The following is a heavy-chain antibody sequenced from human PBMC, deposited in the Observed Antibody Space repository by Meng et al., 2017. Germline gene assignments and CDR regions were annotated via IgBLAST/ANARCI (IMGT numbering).Heavy chain of an antibody. D-gene: IGHD1-26*01. CDR3: ARGSYSFDS. Sequence: QVQIEQSGPGLVKPSLTLSLICAIPGDSVSSNSAAWNWIRQSPSRGLEWLGRAYYRSKWYHDYAESVKSRISIDPDTSKNQFSLQLRSVTPEDSAVYYCARGSYSFDSWGQRTLVTVSS. J-gene: IGHJ4*02. CDR1: GDSVSSNSAA. V-gene: IGHV6-1*01. CDR2: AYYRSKWYH.